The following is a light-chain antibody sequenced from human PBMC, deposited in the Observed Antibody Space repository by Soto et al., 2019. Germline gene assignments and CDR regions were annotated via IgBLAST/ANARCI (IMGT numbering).Light chain of an antibody. J-gene: IGLJ2*01. CDR3: SSYTCSSTLVV. V-gene: IGLV2-14*01. CDR2: DVS. CDR1: SSDVCGYNY. Sequence: QSALTQPASVSGSPGQSITISCTGTSSDVCGYNYVSWYQQHPGKAPKLMIYDVSNRPSGVSNRFSGSKSGNTASLTISGLQAEDEADYYCSSYTCSSTLVVFGGGTKLTVL.